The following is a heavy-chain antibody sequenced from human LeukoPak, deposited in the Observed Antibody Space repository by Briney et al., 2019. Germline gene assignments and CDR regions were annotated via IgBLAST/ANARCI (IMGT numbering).Heavy chain of an antibody. CDR1: GYTFTSYD. J-gene: IGHJ6*02. CDR3: ARWPFYGGQFWSGYYTHYYGMDV. V-gene: IGHV1-8*01. CDR2: MNPNSGNT. Sequence: GASVKVSCKASGYTFTSYDINWVRQATGQGLEWMGWMNPNSGNTGYAQKFQGRVTMTRNTSISTAYMELSNLRSEDTAVYYCARWPFYGGQFWSGYYTHYYGMDVWGQGTTVTVSS. D-gene: IGHD3-3*01.